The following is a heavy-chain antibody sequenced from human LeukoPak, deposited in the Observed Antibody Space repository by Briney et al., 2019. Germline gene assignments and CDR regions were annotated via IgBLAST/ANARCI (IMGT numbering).Heavy chain of an antibody. CDR1: GFTVSSND. Sequence: PGGSLRLSCVASGFTVSSNDMSWVRQAPGKGLEWVSGIYSGGSTYYADSGKGRFTNSRNNSKNTLYPQMNTLKTEDTAVYYCARDRRFDPWGQGTLVTVSS. V-gene: IGHV3-66*01. CDR2: IYSGGST. CDR3: ARDRRFDP. J-gene: IGHJ5*02.